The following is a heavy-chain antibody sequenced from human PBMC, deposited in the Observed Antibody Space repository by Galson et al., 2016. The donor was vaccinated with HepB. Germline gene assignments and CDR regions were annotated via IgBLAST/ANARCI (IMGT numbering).Heavy chain of an antibody. CDR2: IYYSGST. Sequence: ETLSLTCSVSGGSTDNGYFWGWIRQPPGKGLEWIGNIYYSGSTQYNPALGSRLSISVDTTKSQFSLRLNSLTAADTAVYYCVGWNSSGNYHGFDYWGQGALVTVAS. CDR1: GGSTDNGYF. D-gene: IGHD3-22*01. J-gene: IGHJ4*02. V-gene: IGHV4-39*01. CDR3: VGWNSSGNYHGFDY.